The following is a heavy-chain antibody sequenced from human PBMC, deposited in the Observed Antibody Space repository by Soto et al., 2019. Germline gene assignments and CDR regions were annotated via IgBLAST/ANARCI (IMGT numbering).Heavy chain of an antibody. Sequence: SETLSLTCAVHGGSFSGYYWTWIRQPPGKGLEWIGEINHSGSTNYTPSLKSRVTISVDTSKNQFSLKLSSVTAADTAVYYCARGGPVSGSWYRQGNIGYYGMDVWGQGTTVNVSS. CDR1: GGSFSGYY. J-gene: IGHJ6*02. D-gene: IGHD6-13*01. V-gene: IGHV4-34*01. CDR3: ARGGPVSGSWYRQGNIGYYGMDV. CDR2: INHSGST.